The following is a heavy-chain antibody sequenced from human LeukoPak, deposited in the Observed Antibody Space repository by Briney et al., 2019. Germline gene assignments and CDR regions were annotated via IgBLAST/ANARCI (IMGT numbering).Heavy chain of an antibody. V-gene: IGHV3-21*01. J-gene: IGHJ3*02. Sequence: GGSLRLSCAASGFTFSSYSMNWIRQAPGKGLEWVSSISSSSSYIYYADSVKGRFTISRDNAKNSLYLQMNSLRAEDTAVYYCARDYYYDSSGYDAFDIWGQGTMVTVSS. D-gene: IGHD3-22*01. CDR3: ARDYYYDSSGYDAFDI. CDR1: GFTFSSYS. CDR2: ISSSSSYI.